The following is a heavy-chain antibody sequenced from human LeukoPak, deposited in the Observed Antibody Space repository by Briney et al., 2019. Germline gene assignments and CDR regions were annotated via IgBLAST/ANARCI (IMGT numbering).Heavy chain of an antibody. J-gene: IGHJ4*02. V-gene: IGHV3-21*01. CDR2: ISSVRNYI. CDR1: GFAFNTYT. Sequence: GGSLRLSCAASGFAFNTYTMIWVRQAPGKGLEWVSSISSVRNYIYYADSLKGRFTISRDNAKNSLYLQMNSLRAEDTAVYYCAREDPRATNAYWGQGTLVTVSS. CDR3: AREDPRATNAY. D-gene: IGHD5-12*01.